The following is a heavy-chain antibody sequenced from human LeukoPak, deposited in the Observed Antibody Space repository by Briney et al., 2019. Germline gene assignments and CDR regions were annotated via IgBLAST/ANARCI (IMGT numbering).Heavy chain of an antibody. J-gene: IGHJ4*02. Sequence: ASVKVSCKASGYTFTSYGISWVRQAPGQGLEWMGWISAYNGNTNYAQKFQGRVTMTRDTSTSTVYMELSSLRSEDTAVYYCARASSLFYYDSSGYQFDYWGQGTLVTVSS. CDR1: GYTFTSYG. CDR3: ARASSLFYYDSSGYQFDY. D-gene: IGHD3-22*01. CDR2: ISAYNGNT. V-gene: IGHV1-18*01.